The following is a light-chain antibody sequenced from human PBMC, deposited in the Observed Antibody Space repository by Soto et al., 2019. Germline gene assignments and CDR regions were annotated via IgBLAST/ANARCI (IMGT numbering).Light chain of an antibody. Sequence: DIQMTQSPSTLSASVGDRVTITCRASQSISSWLAWYQQKPGKAPKLLIYKASSLESGVPSRFSGSGSGTDFTFTISSLQPEDVATYFCQQYDNLPLTFGGGTKVDIK. CDR3: QQYDNLPLT. J-gene: IGKJ4*01. V-gene: IGKV1-5*03. CDR1: QSISSW. CDR2: KAS.